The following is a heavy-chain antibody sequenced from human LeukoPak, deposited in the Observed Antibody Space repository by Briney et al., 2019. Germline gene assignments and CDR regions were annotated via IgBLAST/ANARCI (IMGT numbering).Heavy chain of an antibody. V-gene: IGHV3-48*02. Sequence: QPGGSLRLSCAASGFSFSSYNMNWVRQAPGKGLEWVSYISSSSNTIYYADSVKGRFTISRDNAKNSLYLLLNSLRDEDTAVYYCARGSAMVYRGRGSLVTVSS. CDR1: GFSFSSYN. CDR3: ARGSAMVY. D-gene: IGHD5-18*01. J-gene: IGHJ4*02. CDR2: ISSSSNTI.